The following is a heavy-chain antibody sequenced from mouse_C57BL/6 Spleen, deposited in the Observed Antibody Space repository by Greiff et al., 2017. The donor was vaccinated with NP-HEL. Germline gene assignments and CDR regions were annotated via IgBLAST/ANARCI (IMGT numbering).Heavy chain of an antibody. J-gene: IGHJ4*01. CDR2: IYPGGGYT. CDR1: GYTFTNYW. V-gene: IGHV1-63*01. Sequence: QVQLQQSGAELVRPGTSVKMSCKASGYTFTNYWIGWAKQRPGHGLEWIGDIYPGGGYTNYNEKFKGKATLTADKSSSTAYMQFSSLTSEDSAIYECARFLGRYYYAMDYWGQGTSVTVSS. CDR3: ARFLGRYYYAMDY. D-gene: IGHD4-1*01.